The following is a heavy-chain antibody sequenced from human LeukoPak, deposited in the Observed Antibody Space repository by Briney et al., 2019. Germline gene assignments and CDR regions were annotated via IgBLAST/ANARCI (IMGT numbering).Heavy chain of an antibody. Sequence: ASVKVSCKASGYTFTSYDINWVRQATGQGLEWMGWMNPNSGNTGYAQKLQGRVTMTTDTSTSTVYMELRSLRSDDPAVYYCARDPVAGTGFDYWGQGTLVTVSS. D-gene: IGHD6-19*01. CDR1: GYTFTSYD. J-gene: IGHJ4*02. CDR3: ARDPVAGTGFDY. V-gene: IGHV1-8*01. CDR2: MNPNSGNT.